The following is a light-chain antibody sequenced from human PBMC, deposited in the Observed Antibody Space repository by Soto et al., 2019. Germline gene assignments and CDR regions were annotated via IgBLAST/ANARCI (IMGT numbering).Light chain of an antibody. J-gene: IGLJ1*01. CDR1: FSNIGDNA. Sequence: QSVLTQPPSLSATPGQRVNISCSGSFSNIGDNAVNWYQQLPGAAPKLLIYLNDQRPSGVPDRISGSKSGTSAFLAISGLQSEDEADYYCAAWDDSLNALFGTGTKVTVL. V-gene: IGLV1-44*01. CDR3: AAWDDSLNAL. CDR2: LND.